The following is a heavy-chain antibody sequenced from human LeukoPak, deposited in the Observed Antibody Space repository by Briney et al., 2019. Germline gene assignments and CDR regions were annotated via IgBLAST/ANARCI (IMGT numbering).Heavy chain of an antibody. CDR2: IYYSGST. J-gene: IGHJ4*02. CDR1: GGSISSYY. CDR3: ATLPHYYDSGGYHD. Sequence: PSETVSLTCTVSGGSISSYYWSWIRQPPGKGLEWIGYIYYSGSTNYNPSLKSRVTISVDTSKNQFSLKLSSVTAADTAVYYCATLPHYYDSGGYHDWGQGTLVAVSS. D-gene: IGHD3-22*01. V-gene: IGHV4-59*01.